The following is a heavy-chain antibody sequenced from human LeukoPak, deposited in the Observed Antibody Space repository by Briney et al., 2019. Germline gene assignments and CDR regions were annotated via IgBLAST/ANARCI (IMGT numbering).Heavy chain of an antibody. Sequence: GGSLRLSCAASGFTFSSYSMNWVRQAPGKGLEWVSSISSSSSYIYYADSVKGRFTISRDNAKNSLYLQMNSLRAEDTAVYYCARGLRFLECGPSDYWGQGTLVTVSS. V-gene: IGHV3-21*01. CDR1: GFTFSSYS. J-gene: IGHJ4*02. CDR3: ARGLRFLECGPSDY. D-gene: IGHD3-3*01. CDR2: ISSSSSYI.